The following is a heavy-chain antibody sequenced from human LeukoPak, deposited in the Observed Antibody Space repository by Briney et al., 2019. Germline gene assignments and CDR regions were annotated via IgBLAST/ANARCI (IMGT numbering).Heavy chain of an antibody. Sequence: SETLSLTCTVSGGSISSYYWSWIRQPPGKGLEWIGYIYYSGSTYYNPSLKSRVTISVDTSKNQFSLKLSSVTAADTAVYYCAREDIAVALDIWGQGTMVTVSS. D-gene: IGHD6-19*01. V-gene: IGHV4-59*12. J-gene: IGHJ3*02. CDR2: IYYSGST. CDR3: AREDIAVALDI. CDR1: GGSISSYY.